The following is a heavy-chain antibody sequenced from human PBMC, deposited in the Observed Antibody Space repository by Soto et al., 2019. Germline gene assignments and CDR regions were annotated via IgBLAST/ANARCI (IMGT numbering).Heavy chain of an antibody. CDR1: GVTFSSET. J-gene: IGHJ4*02. Sequence: QVQLVQSGADVKKPGSSVKVSCQASGVTFSSETLGWVRQAPGQGLEWVGGIIPLFGTASYAQKFQGRVTITADASTSTVYMELSSLRSGDTAVYFCATELGENPASPFDAWGQGTLVTVSS. CDR3: ATELGENPASPFDA. CDR2: IIPLFGTA. D-gene: IGHD3-10*01. V-gene: IGHV1-69*01.